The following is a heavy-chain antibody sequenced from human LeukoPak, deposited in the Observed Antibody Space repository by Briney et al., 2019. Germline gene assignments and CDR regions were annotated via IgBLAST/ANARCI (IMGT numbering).Heavy chain of an antibody. CDR3: VRDVGAVRGEVYFDY. J-gene: IGHJ4*02. V-gene: IGHV3-48*03. CDR1: GVTFSNYE. CDR2: ISSSGSTI. Sequence: GGSLRLSCAASGVTFSNYEMNWVRQVPGKGLEWLSYISSSGSTIYYADSVKGRFTISRDNAKNSLYLQMNSLRAEDTAMYFCVRDVGAVRGEVYFDYWGQGTLVTVSS. D-gene: IGHD3-10*01.